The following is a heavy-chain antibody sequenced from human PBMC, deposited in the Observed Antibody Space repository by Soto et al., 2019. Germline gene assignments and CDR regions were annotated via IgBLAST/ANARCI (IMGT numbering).Heavy chain of an antibody. D-gene: IGHD3-16*01. Sequence: QVQLVQSGAEVKNPGASVKVSCKASGYTFTRYGIGWARQAPGQGLEWMGWINTYNGNTNYAQNGQGRVTLTTATSXRTAYMELRSLRSTDTSIYYCAMVDVYVTPSPQDVWGQGTTVIVSS. CDR1: GYTFTRYG. J-gene: IGHJ6*02. CDR3: AMVDVYVTPSPQDV. CDR2: INTYNGNT. V-gene: IGHV1-18*01.